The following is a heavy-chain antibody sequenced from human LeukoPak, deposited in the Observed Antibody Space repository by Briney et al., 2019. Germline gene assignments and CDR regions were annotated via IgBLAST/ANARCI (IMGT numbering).Heavy chain of an antibody. CDR3: ASRPTYYYDSSGRPPFDP. J-gene: IGHJ5*02. CDR1: GYTLTELS. CDR2: FDPEDGET. V-gene: IGHV1-24*01. D-gene: IGHD3-22*01. Sequence: ASVKVSCKVSGYTLTELSMHWVRQAPGKGLEWMGGFDPEDGETIYAQKFQGRVTMTEDTSTDTAYMELSSLRPEDTAVYYCASRPTYYYDSSGRPPFDPWGQGTLVTVSS.